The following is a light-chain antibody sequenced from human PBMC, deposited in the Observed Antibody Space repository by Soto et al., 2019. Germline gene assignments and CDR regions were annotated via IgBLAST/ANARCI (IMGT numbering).Light chain of an antibody. CDR2: EGS. V-gene: IGLV2-23*01. CDR3: CSYAGSSTWV. J-gene: IGLJ3*02. Sequence: QSALTQPASVSGSPGQSNTISCTGTSSDVGSYNFVSWYQQHPGKAPKLMIYEGSKRPSGVSNRFSGSKSGNTASLTISGLQAEDEADYYCCSYAGSSTWVFGGGTKLTVL. CDR1: SSDVGSYNF.